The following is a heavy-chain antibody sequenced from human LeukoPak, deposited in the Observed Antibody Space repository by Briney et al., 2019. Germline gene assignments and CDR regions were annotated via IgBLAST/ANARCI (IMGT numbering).Heavy chain of an antibody. Sequence: GGSLRLSCAASGFTFSSYGMNWVRQAPGKGLEWVSYISSSGSTIYYADSVKGRLTISRDNAKNSLYLQMNSVRAEDTAVYYCAREMRVVVTAYLDYWGQGTLVTVSS. D-gene: IGHD2-21*02. CDR3: AREMRVVVTAYLDY. J-gene: IGHJ4*02. CDR2: ISSSGSTI. V-gene: IGHV3-48*04. CDR1: GFTFSSYG.